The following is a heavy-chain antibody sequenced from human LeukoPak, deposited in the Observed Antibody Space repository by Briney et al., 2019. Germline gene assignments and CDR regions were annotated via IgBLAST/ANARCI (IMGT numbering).Heavy chain of an antibody. Sequence: SETLSLTCAVYGGSFSGYYWSWIRQPPGKGLEWIGEINHSGSTNYNPSLKSRVTKSVDTSKNQFSLKLSSVTAADTAVYYCASFPGFDYYGMDVWVQGATVTVSS. D-gene: IGHD3-10*01. CDR2: INHSGST. CDR3: ASFPGFDYYGMDV. V-gene: IGHV4-34*01. CDR1: GGSFSGYY. J-gene: IGHJ6*02.